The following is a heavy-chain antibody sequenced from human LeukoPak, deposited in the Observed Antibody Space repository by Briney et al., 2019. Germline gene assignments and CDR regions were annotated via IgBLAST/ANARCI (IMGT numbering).Heavy chain of an antibody. J-gene: IGHJ4*02. D-gene: IGHD6-19*01. CDR3: AKDRGSVAVAGSGEYYFDY. V-gene: IGHV3-30*04. CDR2: ISYDGSNK. Sequence: GGSLRLSCAASGFTFSSYAMHWVRQAPGKGLEWVAVISYDGSNKYYADSVKGRFTISRDNSKNTLYLQMNSLRAEDTAVYYCAKDRGSVAVAGSGEYYFDYWGQGTLVTVSS. CDR1: GFTFSSYA.